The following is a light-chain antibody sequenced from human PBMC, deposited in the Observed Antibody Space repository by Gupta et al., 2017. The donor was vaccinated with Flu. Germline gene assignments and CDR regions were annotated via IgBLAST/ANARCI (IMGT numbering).Light chain of an antibody. CDR2: ANT. V-gene: IGLV1-40*01. CDR3: QSYDSSVSGWV. CDR1: SSKIGARYN. Sequence: SSKIGARYNVPWYQQVPGGALKLLIYANTNRPSGVPDRFSGSKSGTSVSLAITGLQPEDEADYYCQSYDSSVSGWVFGGGTKLTVL. J-gene: IGLJ3*02.